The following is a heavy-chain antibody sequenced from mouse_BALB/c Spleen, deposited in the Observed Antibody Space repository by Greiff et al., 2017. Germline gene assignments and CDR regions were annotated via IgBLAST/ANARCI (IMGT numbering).Heavy chain of an antibody. Sequence: VQRVESGPGLVAPSQSLSITCTVSGFSLTGYGVNWVRQPPGKGLEWLGMIWGDGSTDYNSALKSRLSISKDNSKSQVFLKMNSLQTDDTARYYCARGYYGSSYGTWFAYWGQGTLVTVSA. D-gene: IGHD1-1*01. V-gene: IGHV2-6-7*01. CDR2: IWGDGST. CDR1: GFSLTGYG. CDR3: ARGYYGSSYGTWFAY. J-gene: IGHJ3*01.